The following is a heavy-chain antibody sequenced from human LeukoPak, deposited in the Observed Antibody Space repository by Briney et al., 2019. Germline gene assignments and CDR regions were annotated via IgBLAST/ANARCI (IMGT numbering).Heavy chain of an antibody. CDR3: AKFRALWLGELLDY. D-gene: IGHD3-10*01. CDR2: ISGSGGST. V-gene: IGHV3-23*01. Sequence: GGSLRLSCAASGFTFSSYGMSWVRQAPGKGLEWVSAISGSGGSTYYADSVKGRFTISRDNSKNTLYLQMNSLRAEDTAVYYCAKFRALWLGELLDYWGQGTLVTVSS. CDR1: GFTFSSYG. J-gene: IGHJ4*02.